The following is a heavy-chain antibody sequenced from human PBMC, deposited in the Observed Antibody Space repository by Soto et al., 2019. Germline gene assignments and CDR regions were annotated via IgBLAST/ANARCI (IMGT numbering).Heavy chain of an antibody. Sequence: SETLSLTCAVSGGSISSGNWLSWVRQSPRKGLEWIGEISHSGNTNHNPSLKSRVTISIDKSKNQFSLKLTSVTAADTAVYYCASHRGNTYGPYDYWGQGTLVTVSS. CDR1: GGSISSGNW. CDR2: ISHSGNT. D-gene: IGHD5-18*01. J-gene: IGHJ4*02. V-gene: IGHV4-4*02. CDR3: ASHRGNTYGPYDY.